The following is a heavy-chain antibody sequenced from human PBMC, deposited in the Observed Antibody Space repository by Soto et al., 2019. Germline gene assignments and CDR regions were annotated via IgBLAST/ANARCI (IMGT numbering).Heavy chain of an antibody. CDR2: IIPIFGTA. CDR3: AREKKGGGYCSSTSCHAGLDY. J-gene: IGHJ4*02. D-gene: IGHD2-2*01. Sequence: QVQLVQSGAEVKKPGSSVKVSCKASGGTFSSYAISWVRQAPGQGLEWMGGIIPIFGTANYAQKFQGRVTIPAEESTSTPHREQRRLRSGARSVYYCAREKKGGGYCSSTSCHAGLDYWGQGTLVTVSS. V-gene: IGHV1-69*01. CDR1: GGTFSSYA.